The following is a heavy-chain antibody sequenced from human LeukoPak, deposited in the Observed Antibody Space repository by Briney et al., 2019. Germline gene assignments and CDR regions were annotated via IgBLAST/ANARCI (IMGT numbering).Heavy chain of an antibody. D-gene: IGHD2-2*02. CDR3: ARDIPYGLSYFDY. Sequence: GGSLRLSCSASGFTFRSFWMTWVRQAPGKGLELVANIKEDGSDANYVDAVKGRFTFSRDNAKDSLYLQMNSVRPEDTAVYYCARDIPYGLSYFDYWGQGTLVTVSS. J-gene: IGHJ4*02. V-gene: IGHV3-7*04. CDR2: IKEDGSDA. CDR1: GFTFRSFW.